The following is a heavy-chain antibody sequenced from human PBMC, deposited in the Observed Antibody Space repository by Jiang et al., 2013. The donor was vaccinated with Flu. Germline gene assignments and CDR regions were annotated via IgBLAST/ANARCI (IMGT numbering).Heavy chain of an antibody. V-gene: IGHV3-53*01. CDR3: TRAPAHGDYAGPVDS. Sequence: QLVESGGGLIQPGGSLRLSCAASGFTVSSNYVSWVRQAPGKGLEWVSVIYSGGSTFYTDSVKGRFTISRDNSKNTVYLQMNSLRAEDTAVYYCTRAPAHGDYAGPVDSWGQGTLVTVSS. D-gene: IGHD4-17*01. CDR2: IYSGGST. CDR1: GFTVSSNY. J-gene: IGHJ5*01.